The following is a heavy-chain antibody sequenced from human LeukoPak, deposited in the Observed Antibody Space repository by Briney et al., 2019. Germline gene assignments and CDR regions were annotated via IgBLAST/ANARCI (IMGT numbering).Heavy chain of an antibody. CDR3: VTDRPGVMDFDF. V-gene: IGHV3-48*03. CDR1: GFTFSNFE. Sequence: QPGGSLRLSCAVSGFTFSNFEMXWVRQAPGKGXEXVSHIDTSATSMHYADSVKGRFTISRDNAKNSLFLQINSLRAEDTAVYYCVTDRPGVMDFDFWGQGTLVTVSS. CDR2: IDTSATSM. J-gene: IGHJ4*02. D-gene: IGHD2-2*03.